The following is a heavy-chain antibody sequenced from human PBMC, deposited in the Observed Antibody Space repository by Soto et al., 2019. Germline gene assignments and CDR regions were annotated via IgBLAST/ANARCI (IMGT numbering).Heavy chain of an antibody. CDR1: GFTFSSYA. J-gene: IGHJ2*01. Sequence: EVQLLESGGGLVQPGGSLRLSCAASGFTFSSYAMSWVRQAPGKGLEWVSVISGSGGSTYYADSVKGRFTISRDKSKNTLYLQMNSPSAEDTAVYYCARRTVGWSFDLWGRGTLVSVSS. D-gene: IGHD4-17*01. V-gene: IGHV3-23*01. CDR3: ARRTVGWSFDL. CDR2: ISGSGGST.